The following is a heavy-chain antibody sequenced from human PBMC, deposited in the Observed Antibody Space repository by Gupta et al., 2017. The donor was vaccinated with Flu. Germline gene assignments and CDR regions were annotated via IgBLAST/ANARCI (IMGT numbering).Heavy chain of an antibody. V-gene: IGHV3-49*04. J-gene: IGHJ6*02. CDR1: GFTFGAYA. Sequence: EVQVVESGGGLAQPGRSLRLSCTTSGFTFGAYAMRWVRQAPGKGLEWVGLVRSKAYGGTTEYAASVKGRFSISTDDSKSIAYRQMNSLTTEDTAVYYCTRVPVGAVAGTGPYYYGMDVWGQGTTVTVSS. CDR2: VRSKAYGGTT. CDR3: TRVPVGAVAGTGPYYYGMDV. D-gene: IGHD6-19*01.